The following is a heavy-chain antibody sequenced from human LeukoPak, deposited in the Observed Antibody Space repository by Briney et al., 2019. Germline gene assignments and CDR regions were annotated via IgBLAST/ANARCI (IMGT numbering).Heavy chain of an antibody. Sequence: GGSLRLSCAASGFTFSDYNMRWIHQAPGKGLEWVSSISRSGSTKYYADSVKGRFTISRDNAKNPLFLQMNSLRAEDTAVYYCARVLRYCSGGNCYSGGLGYMDVWGKGTTVTISS. J-gene: IGHJ6*03. CDR1: GFTFSDYN. CDR3: ARVLRYCSGGNCYSGGLGYMDV. V-gene: IGHV3-11*01. CDR2: ISRSGSTK. D-gene: IGHD2-15*01.